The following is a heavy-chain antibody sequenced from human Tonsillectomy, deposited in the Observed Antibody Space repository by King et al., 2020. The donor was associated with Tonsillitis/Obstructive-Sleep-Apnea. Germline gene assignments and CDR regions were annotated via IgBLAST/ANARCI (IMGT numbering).Heavy chain of an antibody. CDR1: GGTFSSYA. V-gene: IGHV1-69*12. J-gene: IGHJ6*03. Sequence: QLVQSGAEVKKPGSSVKVSCKASGGTFSSYAISWVRQAPGQGLEWMGGIIPIFGTANYAQRFQGRVTITADESTSTAYMELSSLRSEDTAVYYCARGXXPAXPGXGXXXSXXCRAXXXYYXDVWXXXTTVTVS. CDR3: ARGXXPAXPGXGXXXSXXCRAXXXYYXDV. CDR2: IIPIFGTA. D-gene: IGHD3-16*01.